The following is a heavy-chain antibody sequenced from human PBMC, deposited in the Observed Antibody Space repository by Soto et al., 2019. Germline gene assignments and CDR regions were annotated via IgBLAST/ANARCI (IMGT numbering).Heavy chain of an antibody. CDR3: ARPSLLTGYYWYCDN. V-gene: IGHV4-39*01. Sequence: QLQLQESGPGLVKPSETLSLTCTVSGDSISSGSYNWGWIRQPPGKGLEWIGTVSYSGSTYYNPSLKSRVTMSVDTSKNQFSLRLSSVTAADTAVYYCARPSLLTGYYWYCDNWGLGTLVTVSS. D-gene: IGHD3-9*01. J-gene: IGHJ4*02. CDR1: GDSISSGSYN. CDR2: VSYSGST.